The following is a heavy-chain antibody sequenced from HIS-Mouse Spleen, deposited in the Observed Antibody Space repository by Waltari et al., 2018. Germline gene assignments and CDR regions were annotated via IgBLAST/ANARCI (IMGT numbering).Heavy chain of an antibody. V-gene: IGHV3-30*04. D-gene: IGHD6-6*01. CDR3: ARGGIAARPKAFDI. Sequence: QVQLVESGGGVGQPGRSLRLSCAASGFTFSSYAMHWVRQAPGKGLEWVAVISYDGSNKYYADSVKGRFTISRDNSKNTLYLQMNSLRAEDTAVYYCARGGIAARPKAFDIWGQGTMVTVSS. CDR1: GFTFSSYA. CDR2: ISYDGSNK. J-gene: IGHJ3*02.